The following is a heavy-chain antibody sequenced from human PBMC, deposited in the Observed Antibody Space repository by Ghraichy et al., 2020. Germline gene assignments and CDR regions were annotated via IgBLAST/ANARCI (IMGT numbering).Heavy chain of an antibody. D-gene: IGHD4-17*01. J-gene: IGHJ3*02. Sequence: GTLSLTCAVSGGSVSSNNWWNWVRQPPGKGLEWIGEIYHIGLTNYNPSLKSRVTISVDKSKNQFSLKLTSMTAADTAVYFCARQRANYGEWAFDIWGQGTMVTVSS. CDR1: GGSVSSNNW. CDR3: ARQRANYGEWAFDI. CDR2: IYHIGLT. V-gene: IGHV4-4*01.